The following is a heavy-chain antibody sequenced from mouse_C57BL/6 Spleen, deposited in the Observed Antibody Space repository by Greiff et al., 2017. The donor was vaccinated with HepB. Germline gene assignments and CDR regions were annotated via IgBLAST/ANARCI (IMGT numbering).Heavy chain of an antibody. D-gene: IGHD2-4*01. J-gene: IGHJ3*01. Sequence: VQLQQSGTELVKPGASVKLSCEASGYTFTSYWLHWVKQSPGQGLEWIGNIDPRNGGTNYNEKFKSKATMTVDKSSSTAYMQLRSLTSEDSAVYYWSRSPAIYDDYEWFAYWGKRTLVTVSA. V-gene: IGHV1-53*01. CDR2: IDPRNGGT. CDR1: GYTFTSYW. CDR3: SRSPAIYDDYEWFAY.